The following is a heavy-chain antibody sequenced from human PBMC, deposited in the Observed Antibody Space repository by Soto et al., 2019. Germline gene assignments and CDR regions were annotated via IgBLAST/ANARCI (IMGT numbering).Heavy chain of an antibody. J-gene: IGHJ5*01. CDR2: IHYGGNT. D-gene: IGHD2-15*01. Sequence: QVQLQESGPGLVKPSQTVSLTCTVSGGSISCGNDYWSWIRQPPGKGLEWIGYIHYGGNTNYNPSLKSRLTMSLDTSKNQFSLKLSSVTAADTAVYYCARDQGYHYDSWGQGILVTVSS. CDR1: GGSISCGNDY. V-gene: IGHV4-30-4*08. CDR3: ARDQGYHYDS.